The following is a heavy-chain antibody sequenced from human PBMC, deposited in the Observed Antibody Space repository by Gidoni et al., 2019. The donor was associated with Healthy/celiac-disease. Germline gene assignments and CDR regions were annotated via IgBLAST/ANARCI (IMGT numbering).Heavy chain of an antibody. V-gene: IGHV3-23*01. CDR3: ARPPKSVQLAEYFQH. CDR2: CSGSGGST. Sequence: EVQLLESGGGWVQPGGSLRISCAASGSTFRSYAMSWVGQAPGKGLEWSSACSGSGGSTYYADSVKGRFTISRDNSKNTLYLQMNSLRAEDTAVYYCARPPKSVQLAEYFQHWGQGTLVTVSS. D-gene: IGHD1-1*01. CDR1: GSTFRSYA. J-gene: IGHJ1*01.